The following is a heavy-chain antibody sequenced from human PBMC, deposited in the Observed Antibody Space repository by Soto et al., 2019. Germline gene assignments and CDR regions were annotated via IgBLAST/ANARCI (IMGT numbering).Heavy chain of an antibody. CDR3: ARGMWQPLDY. J-gene: IGHJ4*02. CDR1: GYTFTSYD. D-gene: IGHD6-13*01. CDR2: ISTYNGNT. Sequence: QVQLVQSGAEVKKPGASVKVSCKASGYTFTSYDISWVRQAPGQGLEWMGWISTYNGNTNYAQRLQGRVTMTTDASTSSAYMDLRSVRADDTAVYYCARGMWQPLDYWGQGTVVTVSS. V-gene: IGHV1-18*01.